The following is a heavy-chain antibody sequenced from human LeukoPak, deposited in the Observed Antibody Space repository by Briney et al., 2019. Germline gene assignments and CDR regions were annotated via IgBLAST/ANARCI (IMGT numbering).Heavy chain of an antibody. CDR2: INHSGST. CDR3: ARGRGIRSYYYGSGSRKEFVYGMDV. D-gene: IGHD3-10*01. J-gene: IGHJ6*02. V-gene: IGHV4-34*01. Sequence: SETLSLTCAVYGGSFSGYYWSWIRQPPGKGLEWIGEINHSGSTNYNPSLKSRVTISVDTSKNQFSLKLSSVIAADTAVYYCARGRGIRSYYYGSGSRKEFVYGMDVWGQGTTVTVSS. CDR1: GGSFSGYY.